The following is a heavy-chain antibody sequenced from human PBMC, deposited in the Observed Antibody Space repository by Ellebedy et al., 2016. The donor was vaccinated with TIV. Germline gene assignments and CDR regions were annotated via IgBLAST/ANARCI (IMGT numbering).Heavy chain of an antibody. CDR2: INPSGGTT. J-gene: IGHJ4*02. Sequence: ASVKVSCKASGYTFTSYYVHWVRQAPGQGLEWMGLINPSGGTTNYPQKFQGRVTMIRDTSTTTVYMELSSLRSEDTAVYYCARDYSSSTDFDYWGQGTLVTVSS. D-gene: IGHD6-6*01. V-gene: IGHV1-46*01. CDR1: GYTFTSYY. CDR3: ARDYSSSTDFDY.